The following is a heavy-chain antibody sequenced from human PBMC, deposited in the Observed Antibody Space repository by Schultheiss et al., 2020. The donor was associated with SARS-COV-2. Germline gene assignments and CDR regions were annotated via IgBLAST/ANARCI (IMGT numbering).Heavy chain of an antibody. J-gene: IGHJ4*02. CDR3: AREGLKGVDS. CDR2: INHSGST. V-gene: IGHV4-34*01. CDR1: GGSFSGYY. Sequence: SETLSLTCAVYGGSFSGYYWSWIRQPPGKGLEWIGEINHSGSTNYNPSLKSRVTISVDTSKNQFSLKLSSVTAADTAVYYCAREGLKGVDSWGQGTLVTVSS. D-gene: IGHD6-19*01.